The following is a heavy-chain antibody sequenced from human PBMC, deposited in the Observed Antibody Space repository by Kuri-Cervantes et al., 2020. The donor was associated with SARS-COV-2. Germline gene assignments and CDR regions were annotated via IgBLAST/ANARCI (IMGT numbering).Heavy chain of an antibody. J-gene: IGHJ3*02. CDR2: INPNSGGT. CDR3: ARSISGITRTTAAFDI. D-gene: IGHD1-20*01. Sequence: ASVKVSCKASGYTFTGYYMHWVRQAPGQGLEWMGWINPNSGGTNYAQKFQGRVTMTRDTSTSTVYMELSSLRSEDTAVYYCARSISGITRTTAAFDIWGQGTMVTVSS. CDR1: GYTFTGYY. V-gene: IGHV1-2*02.